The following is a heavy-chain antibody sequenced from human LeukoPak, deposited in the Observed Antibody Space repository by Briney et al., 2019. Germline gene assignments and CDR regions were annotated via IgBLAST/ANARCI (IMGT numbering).Heavy chain of an antibody. D-gene: IGHD6-19*01. CDR2: IYYSGST. CDR3: ARDPGIAVAGTSWFDP. CDR1: GGSISSSSYY. J-gene: IGHJ5*02. V-gene: IGHV4-39*07. Sequence: SETLSLTCTVSGGSISSSSYYWGWIRQPPGKGLEWIRSIYYSGSTYYNPSLKSRVTISVDTSKNQFSLKLSSVTAADTAVYYCARDPGIAVAGTSWFDPWGQGTLVTVSS.